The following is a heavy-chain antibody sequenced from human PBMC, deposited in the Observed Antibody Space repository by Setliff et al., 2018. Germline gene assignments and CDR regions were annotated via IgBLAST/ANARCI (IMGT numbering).Heavy chain of an antibody. CDR3: ARDTHQWDLLYFDS. CDR1: GYTFTGHY. D-gene: IGHD1-26*01. Sequence: ASVKVSCKASGYTFTGHYIHWVRQAPGQGLVWMGWINPRTGVTNSAQKFQGRVTMTRDTSITTVYMELRSLRSDDTAMYYCARDTHQWDLLYFDSWGQGTLVTVSS. V-gene: IGHV1-2*02. J-gene: IGHJ4*02. CDR2: INPRTGVT.